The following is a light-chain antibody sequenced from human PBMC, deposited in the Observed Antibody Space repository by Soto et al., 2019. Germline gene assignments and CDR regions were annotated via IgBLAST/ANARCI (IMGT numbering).Light chain of an antibody. Sequence: DIQMTQSPSTLSASVGDRVTITCRASQSIGDSLAWYQQKPGKAPYLLISDVSSLERGVPSRFSGSRSGTEFTLTISSLQPDDFATHYCQQYNSREITFGQGTRLETK. J-gene: IGKJ5*01. CDR1: QSIGDS. V-gene: IGKV1-5*01. CDR3: QQYNSREIT. CDR2: DVS.